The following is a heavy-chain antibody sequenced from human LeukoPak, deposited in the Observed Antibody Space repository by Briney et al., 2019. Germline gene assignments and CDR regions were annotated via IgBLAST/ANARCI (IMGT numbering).Heavy chain of an antibody. J-gene: IGHJ3*02. CDR2: ISGSGGST. CDR3: AKYGYYYDSSGLSPSPAGAFDI. CDR1: GFTFSSYG. Sequence: GGSLRLSCAASGFTFSSYGMSWVRQAPGKGLEWVSAISGSGGSTYYADSVKGRFTISRDNSKNTLYLQMNSLRAEDTAVYYCAKYGYYYDSSGLSPSPAGAFDIWGQGTMVTVSS. V-gene: IGHV3-23*01. D-gene: IGHD3-22*01.